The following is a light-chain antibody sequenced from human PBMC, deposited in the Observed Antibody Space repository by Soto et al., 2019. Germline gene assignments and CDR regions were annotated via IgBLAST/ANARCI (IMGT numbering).Light chain of an antibody. Sequence: DLQMTQSPSTLSASVGDRVTITCRASQSISSWLAWYQQKPGKAPKLLIYKASSLESGVPSRFSGSGSGTEFTLTISSLQPDDFAPYYCQHYNSYPWTFGQGTKVEIK. J-gene: IGKJ1*01. CDR2: KAS. CDR3: QHYNSYPWT. CDR1: QSISSW. V-gene: IGKV1-5*03.